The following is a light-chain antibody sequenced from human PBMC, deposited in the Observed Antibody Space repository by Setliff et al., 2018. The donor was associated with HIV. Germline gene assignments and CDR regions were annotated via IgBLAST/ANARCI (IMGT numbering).Light chain of an antibody. CDR1: SSDVGGYNY. CDR3: SSYAITNTLP. J-gene: IGLJ1*01. CDR2: DVS. Sequence: QSALTQPRSVSGSPGQSVTISCTGTSSDVGGYNYVSWYQQHPGKAPKLMIYDVSKRPSGVSNRFSGSKSGNTASLTISGLRAEDEADYYCSSYAITNTLPFGTGTKVTVL. V-gene: IGLV2-11*01.